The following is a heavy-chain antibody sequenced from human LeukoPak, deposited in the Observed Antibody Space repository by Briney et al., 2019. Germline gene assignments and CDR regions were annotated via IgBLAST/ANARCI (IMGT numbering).Heavy chain of an antibody. CDR2: INHSGST. CDR1: GVSFSGYY. D-gene: IGHD3-16*01. Sequence: PSETLSLTCAVYGVSFSGYYWSWIRQPPGKGLEWIGEINHSGSTNYNPSLKSRVTISVDTSKNQFSLKLSSVTAADTAVYYCARETSQKGAHYMDVWGKGTTVTISS. V-gene: IGHV4-34*01. J-gene: IGHJ6*03. CDR3: ARETSQKGAHYMDV.